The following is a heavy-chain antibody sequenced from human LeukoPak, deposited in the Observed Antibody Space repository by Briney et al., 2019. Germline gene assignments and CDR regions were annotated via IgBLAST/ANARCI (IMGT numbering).Heavy chain of an antibody. J-gene: IGHJ6*03. CDR1: GGSISSYY. CDR2: IYTSGST. V-gene: IGHV4-4*07. Sequence: PSETLSLTCTVSGGSISSYYWSWIRQPAGKGLEWIGRIYTSGSTNYNPSLKSRVTMSVDTSKNQFSLKLSSVTAADTAVYYCARSGELLKHYYYYYMDVWGKGTTVTVSS. CDR3: ARSGELLKHYYYYYMDV. D-gene: IGHD1-26*01.